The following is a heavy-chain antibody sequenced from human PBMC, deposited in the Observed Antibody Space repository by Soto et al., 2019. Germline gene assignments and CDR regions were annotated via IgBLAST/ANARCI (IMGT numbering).Heavy chain of an antibody. CDR3: AKDGQYRTDGFDV. Sequence: AQLLESGGDWAQPGGSLRLSGEASGLTFSSHGRSWVRQAPGKGRGWIAGLSGGGGTTYYADSVKGRFTISRDNSKNTLDLIMNSLKVEDTALYYCAKDGQYRTDGFDVWGQGTMVTVSS. CDR2: LSGGGGTT. D-gene: IGHD6-6*01. V-gene: IGHV3-23*01. J-gene: IGHJ3*01. CDR1: GLTFSSHG.